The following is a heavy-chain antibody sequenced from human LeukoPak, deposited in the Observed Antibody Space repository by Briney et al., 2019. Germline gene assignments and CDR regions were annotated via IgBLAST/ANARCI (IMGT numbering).Heavy chain of an antibody. CDR3: ARGDSVNTYYDYVWGSYHPKDIDY. CDR1: GYTFTSYD. Sequence: GASVKVSCKASGYTFTSYDINWVRQATGQGLEWMGWMNPNSGNTGHAQKFQRRVTMNRNTSISTAYMELSSLRSEDTAVYYCARGDSVNTYYDYVWGSYHPKDIDYWGQGTLVTVSS. J-gene: IGHJ4*02. V-gene: IGHV1-8*01. CDR2: MNPNSGNT. D-gene: IGHD3-16*02.